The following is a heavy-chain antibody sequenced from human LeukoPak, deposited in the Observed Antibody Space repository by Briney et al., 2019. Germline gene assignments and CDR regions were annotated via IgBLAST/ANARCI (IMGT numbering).Heavy chain of an antibody. Sequence: GGSLRLSCAVSGITFSSYTMSWVRQAPGKGLEWVSVLSGSGDRTYYADSVKGRFTISRDNSKNTLYLQMNSLRAEDTAVYYCARKSPYGSSNTYFDYWGHGTLVTVSS. J-gene: IGHJ4*01. V-gene: IGHV3-23*01. CDR2: LSGSGDRT. CDR3: ARKSPYGSSNTYFDY. D-gene: IGHD4-4*01. CDR1: GITFSSYT.